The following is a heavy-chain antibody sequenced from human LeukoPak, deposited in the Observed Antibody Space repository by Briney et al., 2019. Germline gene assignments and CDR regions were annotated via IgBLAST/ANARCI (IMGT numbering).Heavy chain of an antibody. J-gene: IGHJ4*02. CDR3: ATSRQWLVRYFDY. Sequence: GGSLRLSCAASGFTFSGYAMSWVHQAPGKGLEWVAAISGSGGSTYYADSVKGRFTISRDNSKNTLYLQMKSLRAEDTAVYYCATSRQWLVRYFDYWGQGTLATVSS. CDR1: GFTFSGYA. D-gene: IGHD6-19*01. V-gene: IGHV3-23*01. CDR2: ISGSGGST.